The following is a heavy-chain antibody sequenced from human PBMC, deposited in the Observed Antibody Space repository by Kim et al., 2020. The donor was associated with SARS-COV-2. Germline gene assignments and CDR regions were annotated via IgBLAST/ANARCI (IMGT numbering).Heavy chain of an antibody. V-gene: IGHV3-15*01. D-gene: IGHD3-9*01. Sequence: YAAPVKGRFTISRDDSKNTLYLQMNSLKTEDTAVYYCTTGDYDILTAADYWGQGTLVTVSS. J-gene: IGHJ4*02. CDR3: TTGDYDILTAADY.